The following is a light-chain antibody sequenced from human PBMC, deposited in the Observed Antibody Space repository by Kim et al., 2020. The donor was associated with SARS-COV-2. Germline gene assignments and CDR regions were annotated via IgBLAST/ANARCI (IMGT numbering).Light chain of an antibody. Sequence: ALGQTVRITCQGDSLRSYYAAWYRQKPGQAPVLVIYGHNSRPSGIPDRFSGSNSGTTASLTITGAQAEDEADYYCYSRDNSGDHWVFGGGTKLTVL. CDR1: SLRSYY. J-gene: IGLJ3*02. CDR3: YSRDNSGDHWV. V-gene: IGLV3-19*01. CDR2: GHN.